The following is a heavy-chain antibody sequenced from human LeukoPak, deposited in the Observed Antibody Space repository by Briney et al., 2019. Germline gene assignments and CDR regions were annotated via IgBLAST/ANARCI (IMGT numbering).Heavy chain of an antibody. V-gene: IGHV4-34*01. J-gene: IGHJ3*02. CDR3: ARDLVGLDAFDI. CDR2: INHSGST. CDR1: GGSFSGYY. D-gene: IGHD1-26*01. Sequence: SETLSLTCAVYGGSFSGYYWSWIRQPPGKGLEWIGEINHSGSTNYNPSLKSRVTISVDTSKNQFSPKLSSVTAADTAVYYCARDLVGLDAFDIWGQGTMVTVSS.